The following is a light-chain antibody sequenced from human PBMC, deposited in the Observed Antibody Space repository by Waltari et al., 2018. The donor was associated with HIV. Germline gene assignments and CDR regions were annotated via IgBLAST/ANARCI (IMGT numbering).Light chain of an antibody. V-gene: IGLV6-57*01. CDR2: EDK. CDR1: SGSIGANY. CDR3: QSYDRSIQV. J-gene: IGLJ3*02. Sequence: NFMLTQPHSVSESPGQTVTISCTRSSGSIGANYVHWYPQRPGSSPIIVIYEDKQRPSGVPDRFSGSIGSSSNSASLTISGLKTEDEGDYYCQSYDRSIQVFGGGTKLTVL.